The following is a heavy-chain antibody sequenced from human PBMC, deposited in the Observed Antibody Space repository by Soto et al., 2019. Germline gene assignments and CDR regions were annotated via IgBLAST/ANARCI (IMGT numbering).Heavy chain of an antibody. CDR2: IIPIFGTA. Sequence: QVQLVQSGAEVKMPGSSVKVSCKASGGTFSSYAISWVRQAPGQGLEWMGGIIPIFGTANYAQKFQGRVTITADESTSTAYMELSSLRSEDTAVYYCARDHDGYCSGGSCYRGGVDYWGQGTLVTVSS. CDR3: ARDHDGYCSGGSCYRGGVDY. V-gene: IGHV1-69*01. J-gene: IGHJ4*02. D-gene: IGHD2-15*01. CDR1: GGTFSSYA.